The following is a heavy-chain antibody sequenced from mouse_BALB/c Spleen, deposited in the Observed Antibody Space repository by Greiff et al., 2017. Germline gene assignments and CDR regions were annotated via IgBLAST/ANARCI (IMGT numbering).Heavy chain of an antibody. V-gene: IGHV3-6*02. Sequence: DVQLQESGPGLVKPSQSLSLTCSVTGYSITSGYYWNWIRQFPGNKLEWMGYISYDGSNNYNPSLKNRISITRDTSKNQFFLKLNSVTTEDTATYYCARGDGWFAYWGQGTLVTVSA. CDR3: ARGDGWFAY. CDR1: GYSITSGYY. CDR2: ISYDGSN. J-gene: IGHJ3*01.